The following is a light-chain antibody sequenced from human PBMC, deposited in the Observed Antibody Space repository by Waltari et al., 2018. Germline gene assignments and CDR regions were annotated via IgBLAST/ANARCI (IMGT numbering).Light chain of an antibody. V-gene: IGLV1-51*02. J-gene: IGLJ1*01. Sequence: QSVLTQPPSVSAAPGQKVTISCSGSSSNIGNNYVSWYQQLPGTAPKLLIYENKKRPSGIPDRCSGSKSGTSATLGITGLQTGDEADYYCGTWDSSLSAVVFGTGTKVTVL. CDR2: ENK. CDR1: SSNIGNNY. CDR3: GTWDSSLSAVV.